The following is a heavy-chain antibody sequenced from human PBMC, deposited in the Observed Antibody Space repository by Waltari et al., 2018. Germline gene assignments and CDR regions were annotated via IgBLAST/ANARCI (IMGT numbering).Heavy chain of an antibody. V-gene: IGHV1-8*01. CDR2: MNPNSGNT. CDR1: GYTFTSYD. D-gene: IGHD2-2*01. Sequence: QVQLVQSGAEVKKPGASVKVSCTASGYTFTSYDINWVRQATGQGLEWMGWMNPNSGNTGYAQKFQGRVTMTRNTSISTAYMELSSLRSEDTAVYYCARTMHRVPAAKRGYYMDVWGKGTTVTVSS. J-gene: IGHJ6*03. CDR3: ARTMHRVPAAKRGYYMDV.